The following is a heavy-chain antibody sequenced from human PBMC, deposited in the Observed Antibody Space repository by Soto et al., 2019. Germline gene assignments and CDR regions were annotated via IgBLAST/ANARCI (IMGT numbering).Heavy chain of an antibody. V-gene: IGHV3-7*03. CDR2: INQDGSQK. Sequence: PGGSLRLSCAASGFTLSNYWMHWVRQAPGKGLEYVANINQDGSQKNYVDSAKGRFTISRDNTKNSLFLQMDSLRADDTAVYYCAKRPGYLIDYRGQGPLLTVSS. D-gene: IGHD3-16*02. J-gene: IGHJ4*02. CDR3: AKRPGYLIDY. CDR1: GFTLSNYW.